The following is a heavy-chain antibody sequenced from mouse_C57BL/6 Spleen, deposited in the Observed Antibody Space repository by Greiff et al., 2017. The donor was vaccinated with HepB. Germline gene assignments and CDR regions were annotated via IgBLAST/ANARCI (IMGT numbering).Heavy chain of an antibody. CDR2: INPNNGGT. Sequence: EVKLMESGPELVKPGASVKIPCKASGYTFTDYNMDWVKQSHGKSLEWIGDINPNNGGTIYNQKFKGKATLTVDKSSSTAYMELRSLTSEDTAVYYCARQVLYYGNYVRGYYAMDYWGQGTSVTVSS. V-gene: IGHV1-18*01. CDR3: ARQVLYYGNYVRGYYAMDY. CDR1: GYTFTDYN. J-gene: IGHJ4*01. D-gene: IGHD2-1*01.